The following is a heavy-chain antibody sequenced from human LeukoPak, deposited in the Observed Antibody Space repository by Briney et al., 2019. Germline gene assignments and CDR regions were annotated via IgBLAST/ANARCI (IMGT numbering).Heavy chain of an antibody. Sequence: EASVKVSCKASGYTFTGYYMHWVRQAPGQGLEWMGWINPNSGGTNYAQKFQGRVTMTRDTSISTAYMELSRLRSDDTAVYYCARAGITGTMRPFDYWGQGTLVTVSS. CDR2: INPNSGGT. V-gene: IGHV1-2*02. D-gene: IGHD1-7*01. J-gene: IGHJ4*02. CDR1: GYTFTGYY. CDR3: ARAGITGTMRPFDY.